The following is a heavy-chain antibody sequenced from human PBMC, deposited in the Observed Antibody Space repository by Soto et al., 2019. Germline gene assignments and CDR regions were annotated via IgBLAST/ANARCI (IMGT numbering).Heavy chain of an antibody. D-gene: IGHD2-21*02. CDR3: AIGRDHYYYYGMDV. Sequence: PSETLSLTCTVSGGSISRSNYYWGWIRQPPGKGLEWIGNIYSTRSTYYTPSLKSRVIISVDTSKTQLSLKLSSVTAADTAVYYCAIGRDHYYYYGMDVWGQGTTVTVSS. J-gene: IGHJ6*02. CDR1: GGSISRSNYY. CDR2: IYSTRST. V-gene: IGHV4-39*01.